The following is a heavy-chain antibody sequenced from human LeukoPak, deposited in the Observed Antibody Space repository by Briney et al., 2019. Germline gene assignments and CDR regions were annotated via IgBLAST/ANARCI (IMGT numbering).Heavy chain of an antibody. J-gene: IGHJ4*02. D-gene: IGHD6-13*01. CDR1: GGSISSGAYY. CDR2: IYYSGST. CDR3: ASGLRIAATGRDYYFDY. Sequence: SETLSLTCTVSGGSISSGAYYWSCIRQHPGKGLEWIGHIYYSGSTYYNPSLKSRLTISVDTSKNQSSLKLSSVTAADTAVYYCASGLRIAATGRDYYFDYWGQGTLVTVSS. V-gene: IGHV4-31*03.